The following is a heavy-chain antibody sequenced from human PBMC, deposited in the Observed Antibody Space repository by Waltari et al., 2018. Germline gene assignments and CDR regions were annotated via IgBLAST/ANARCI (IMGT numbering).Heavy chain of an antibody. V-gene: IGHV4-59*08. CDR1: GGSISSYY. Sequence: QVQLQESGPGLVKPSETLSLTCTVSGGSISSYYWSWIRQPPGKGLEWIGNIYYSGSTNYNPSRKSRVTISVDTSKNQFSLKLSSVTAADTAVYYCARLGRYYDSSPGYWGQGTLVTVSS. CDR3: ARLGRYYDSSPGY. D-gene: IGHD3-22*01. J-gene: IGHJ4*02. CDR2: IYYSGST.